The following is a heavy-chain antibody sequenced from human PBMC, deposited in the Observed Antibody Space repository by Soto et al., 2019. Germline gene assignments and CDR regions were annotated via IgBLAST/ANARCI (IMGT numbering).Heavy chain of an antibody. CDR2: ITPFNGNT. CDR1: GYTFTYRY. D-gene: IGHD2-21*02. J-gene: IGHJ6*02. V-gene: IGHV1-45*02. CDR3: AAMTVDYYYGMDV. Sequence: SVEVSCKXSGYTFTYRYLHWVRQAPGQALEWMGWITPFNGNTNYAQKFQDRVTITRDRSMSTAYMELSSLRSEDTAMYYCAAMTVDYYYGMDVWGQGTTVTVS.